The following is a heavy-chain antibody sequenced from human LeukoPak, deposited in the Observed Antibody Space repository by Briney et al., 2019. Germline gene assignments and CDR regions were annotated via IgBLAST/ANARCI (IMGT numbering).Heavy chain of an antibody. V-gene: IGHV4-34*01. CDR1: GGSFSGYY. D-gene: IGHD1-26*01. Sequence: PSETLSLTCAVYGGSFSGYYWSWIRQPPGKGLEWIGEINHSGSTNYNPSLKSRVTISVDTSKNQFSLKLSSVTAADTAVYCCARGGGSYYIDYWGQGTLVTVSS. J-gene: IGHJ4*02. CDR3: ARGGGSYYIDY. CDR2: INHSGST.